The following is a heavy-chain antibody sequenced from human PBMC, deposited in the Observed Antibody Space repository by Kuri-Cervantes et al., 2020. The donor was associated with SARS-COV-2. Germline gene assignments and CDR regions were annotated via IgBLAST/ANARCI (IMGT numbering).Heavy chain of an antibody. CDR3: ARVGRYSYGFDY. J-gene: IGHJ4*02. CDR2: INSDGSST. Sequence: LSLTCAASGFTFSSYWMHWVRQAPGKGLVWVSRINSDGSSTSYADSVKGRFTISRDNAKNTLYLQMNSLRAEDTAVYYWARVGRYSYGFDYWGQGTLVTVSS. CDR1: GFTFSSYW. D-gene: IGHD5-18*01. V-gene: IGHV3-74*01.